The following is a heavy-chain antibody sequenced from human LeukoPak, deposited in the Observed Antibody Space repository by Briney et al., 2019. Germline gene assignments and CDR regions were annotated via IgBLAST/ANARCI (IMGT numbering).Heavy chain of an antibody. CDR3: ARDRATDSGSYFPDY. V-gene: IGHV1-69*13. Sequence: SVKVSCKASGGTFSSYAISWVRQAPGQGLEWMGGIIPIFGTANYAQKFQGRVTITADESTSTAYMELSSLRSEDTAVYYCARDRATDSGSYFPDYWGQGTLVTVSS. D-gene: IGHD1-26*01. CDR2: IIPIFGTA. J-gene: IGHJ4*02. CDR1: GGTFSSYA.